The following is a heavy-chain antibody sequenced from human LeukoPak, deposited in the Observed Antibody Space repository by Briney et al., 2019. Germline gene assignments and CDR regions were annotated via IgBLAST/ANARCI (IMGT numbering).Heavy chain of an antibody. D-gene: IGHD3-3*01. CDR1: GYTFTDYY. J-gene: IGHJ4*02. Sequence: ASVKVSCRASGYTFTDYYLHWVRQAPGHGLEWMGWIKPDGGDTNYAQRLQGRVTMTRDTSISTAYMELTNLSSDDTAVYYCARGITIYGVMIIYFDSWGQGTLVTVSS. CDR3: ARGITIYGVMIIYFDS. CDR2: IKPDGGDT. V-gene: IGHV1-2*02.